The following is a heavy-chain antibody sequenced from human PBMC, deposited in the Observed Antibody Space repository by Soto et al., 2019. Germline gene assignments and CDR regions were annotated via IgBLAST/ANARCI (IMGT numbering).Heavy chain of an antibody. Sequence: SQTLSLTCAISGDSVPSNSAAWNWIRQSPSRGLEWLGRTYYRSKWYNDYAVSVKSRITINPDTSKNQFSLQLNSVTPEDTAVYYCATIRFLEWLPLDYYGMDVWGQGTTVTVSS. CDR3: ATIRFLEWLPLDYYGMDV. CDR1: GDSVPSNSAA. J-gene: IGHJ6*02. D-gene: IGHD3-3*01. CDR2: TYYRSKWYN. V-gene: IGHV6-1*01.